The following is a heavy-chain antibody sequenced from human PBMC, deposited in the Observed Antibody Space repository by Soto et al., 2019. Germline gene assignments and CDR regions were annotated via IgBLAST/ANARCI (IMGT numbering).Heavy chain of an antibody. Sequence: HPGGSLRLSCAASGFTFSTYGMQWVRQAPGKGLEWVAVISYDGYLKYYVDAVKGRFTVARDNSKNTLFLEMNSLRVEDTAVYFCAKDFTVSGSHYGTLNYYYGMDVWGQGTTVTVSS. D-gene: IGHD3-10*01. V-gene: IGHV3-30*18. CDR1: GFTFSTYG. CDR2: ISYDGYLK. J-gene: IGHJ6*02. CDR3: AKDFTVSGSHYGTLNYYYGMDV.